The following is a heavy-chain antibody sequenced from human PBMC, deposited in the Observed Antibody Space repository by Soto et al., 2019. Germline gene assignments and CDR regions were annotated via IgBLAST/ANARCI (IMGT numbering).Heavy chain of an antibody. J-gene: IGHJ6*04. D-gene: IGHD6-13*01. Sequence: QVQLQESGPGLVKPSETLSLTCTVSGGYISSYYWSWIRQPPGKGLEWSGYIYYSGSTNYNPSLTRSVTTAVDTSTNQFSVYLSSVAAADTTVYYCARLGTISSWSSFYFYYYGMDVWHKGTTFNVSS. CDR2: IYYSGST. CDR1: GGYISSYY. CDR3: ARLGTISSWSSFYFYYYGMDV. V-gene: IGHV4-59*08.